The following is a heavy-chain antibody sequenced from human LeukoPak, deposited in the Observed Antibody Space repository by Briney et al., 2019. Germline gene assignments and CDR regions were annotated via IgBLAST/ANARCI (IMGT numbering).Heavy chain of an antibody. V-gene: IGHV4-34*01. J-gene: IGHJ4*02. CDR2: INHSGST. Sequence: SETLSLTCAVYGGSFSGYYWSWIRQPPGKGLEWIGEINHSGSTNYNPSLKSRVTISVDTSKNQFSLKLRSVTAADTAVYYCARTPNTPYYFDYWGQGTLVTVSS. CDR3: ARTPNTPYYFDY. D-gene: IGHD2/OR15-2a*01. CDR1: GGSFSGYY.